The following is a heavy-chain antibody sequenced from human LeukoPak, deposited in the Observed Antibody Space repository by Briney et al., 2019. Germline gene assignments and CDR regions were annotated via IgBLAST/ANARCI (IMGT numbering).Heavy chain of an antibody. V-gene: IGHV3-7*01. D-gene: IGHD3-3*01. CDR2: IKQDGSEK. CDR3: GRCERIGYDAFDI. J-gene: IGHJ3*02. Sequence: GGSLRLSCAASGFTFSSYWMSWVRQAPGKGLEWVANIKQDGSEKYYVDSVKGRFTISRDNAKNSLYLHMNSLRAEDTALCYCGRCERIGYDAFDIWGKGTMVTVSS. CDR1: GFTFSSYW.